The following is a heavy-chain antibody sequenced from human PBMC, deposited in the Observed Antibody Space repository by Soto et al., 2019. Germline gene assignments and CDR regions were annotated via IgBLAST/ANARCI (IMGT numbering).Heavy chain of an antibody. CDR2: IWYDGSNK. J-gene: IGHJ6*02. CDR3: ARDQDGGLFLEWLLLDYYYYGMDV. Sequence: PGGSLRLSCAASGFTFSSYGMHWVRQAPGKGLEWVAVIWYDGSNKYYADSVKGRFTISRDNSKNTLYLQMNSLRAEDTAVCYCARDQDGGLFLEWLLLDYYYYGMDVWGQGTTVTVSS. V-gene: IGHV3-33*01. D-gene: IGHD3-3*01. CDR1: GFTFSSYG.